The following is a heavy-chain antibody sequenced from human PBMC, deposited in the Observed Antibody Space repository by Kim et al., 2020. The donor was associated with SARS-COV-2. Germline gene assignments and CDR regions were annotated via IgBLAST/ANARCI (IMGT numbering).Heavy chain of an antibody. CDR1: GGSISSSSYY. D-gene: IGHD1-26*01. CDR2: IYYSGST. V-gene: IGHV4-39*07. Sequence: GSLRLSCTVSGGSISSSSYYWGWIRQPPGKGLEWIGSIYYSGSTYYNPSLKSRVTISVDTSKNQFSLKLSSVTAADTAVYYCARGGGSYYGYYYYYGMDVWGQGTTVTVSS. CDR3: ARGGGSYYGYYYYYGMDV. J-gene: IGHJ6*02.